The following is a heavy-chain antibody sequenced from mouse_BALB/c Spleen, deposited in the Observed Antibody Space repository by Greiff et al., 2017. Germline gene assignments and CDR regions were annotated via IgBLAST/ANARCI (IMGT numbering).Heavy chain of an antibody. CDR2: IYPGSGST. CDR3: TRPYYRYGDASFAY. D-gene: IGHD2-14*01. Sequence: LQQPGSELVRPGASVKLSCKASGYTFTSYWMHWVKQRHGQGLEWIGNIYPGSGSTNYDEKFKSKGTLTVDTSSSTAYMHLSSLTSEDSAVYYCTRPYYRYGDASFAYWGQGTLVTVSA. J-gene: IGHJ3*01. V-gene: IGHV1S22*01. CDR1: GYTFTSYW.